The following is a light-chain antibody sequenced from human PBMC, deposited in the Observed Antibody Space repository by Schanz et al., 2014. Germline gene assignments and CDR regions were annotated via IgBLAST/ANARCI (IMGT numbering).Light chain of an antibody. CDR3: QQYDNLPRYT. Sequence: DIQMTQSPSSLSASVGDRVTITCQASQDVSKYLNWYQHKPGKAPKVLISDASNLETGVSSRFSGSGSGTDFTLTISCLQSEDFATYYCQQYDNLPRYTFGQGTKLEIK. CDR2: DAS. CDR1: QDVSKY. V-gene: IGKV1-33*01. J-gene: IGKJ2*01.